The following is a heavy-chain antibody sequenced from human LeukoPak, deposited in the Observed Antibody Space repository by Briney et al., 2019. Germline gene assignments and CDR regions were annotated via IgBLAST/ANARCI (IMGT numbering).Heavy chain of an antibody. V-gene: IGHV4-61*02. CDR2: IYSTGST. D-gene: IGHD3-3*01. CDR3: AREYDFWSGYTYYYYMDV. Sequence: TSETLSLTCTVSGGSISSGGHYWSWIRQPAGKGLEYLGRIYSTGSTNYNPSLRSRVTISVDTSKNHFSLKLSSVTAADTAVYYCAREYDFWSGYTYYYYMDVWGKGTTVTVSS. CDR1: GGSISSGGHY. J-gene: IGHJ6*03.